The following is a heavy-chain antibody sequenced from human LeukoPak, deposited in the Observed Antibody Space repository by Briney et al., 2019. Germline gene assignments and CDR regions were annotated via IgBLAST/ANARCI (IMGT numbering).Heavy chain of an antibody. V-gene: IGHV1-69*13. J-gene: IGHJ4*02. CDR3: ARDSGNYGSGSYYVDY. D-gene: IGHD3-10*01. Sequence: SVKVSCKASGGTFISYAISWVRQAPGQGLEWMGGIIPIFGTANYAQKFQGRVTITADESTSTAYMELSSLRSEDTAVYYCARDSGNYGSGSYYVDYWGQGTLVTVSS. CDR2: IIPIFGTA. CDR1: GGTFISYA.